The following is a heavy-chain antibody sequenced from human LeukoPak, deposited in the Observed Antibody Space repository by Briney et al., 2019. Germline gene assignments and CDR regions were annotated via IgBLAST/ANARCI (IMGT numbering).Heavy chain of an antibody. CDR1: GFRFSSYA. V-gene: IGHV3-21*01. Sequence: PGGSLRLSCAASGFRFSSYAMNWVRQAPGKGLEWVSSISSSSSYIYYADSVKGRFTISRDNAKNSLYLQMNSLRAEDTAVYYCARDPAPDTAMVINYFDYWGQGTLVTVSS. CDR3: ARDPAPDTAMVINYFDY. J-gene: IGHJ4*02. D-gene: IGHD5-18*01. CDR2: ISSSSSYI.